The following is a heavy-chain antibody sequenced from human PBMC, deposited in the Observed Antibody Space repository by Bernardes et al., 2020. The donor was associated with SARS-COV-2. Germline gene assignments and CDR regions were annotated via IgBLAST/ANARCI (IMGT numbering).Heavy chain of an antibody. CDR2: IYYSGST. CDR1: GVSFSSCS. J-gene: IGHJ6*02. Sequence: LSLTCAVSGVSFSSCSWAWFRQPPGKRLEWIGYIYYSGSTNYNPSLKSRVTISVDTSKNQFSLKLSSVTAADTAVYYCARVLKDNFWSGYYRSYYYGMDVWGQGTTVTVSS. V-gene: IGHV4-59*01. D-gene: IGHD3-3*01. CDR3: ARVLKDNFWSGYYRSYYYGMDV.